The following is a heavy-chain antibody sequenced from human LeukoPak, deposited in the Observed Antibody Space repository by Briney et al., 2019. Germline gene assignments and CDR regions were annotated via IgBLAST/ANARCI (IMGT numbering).Heavy chain of an antibody. Sequence: PGGSLRLSCAASGFTFSSYGMHWVRQAPGKGLDWVAFIHHDGSNKYYADSVRGRFTISRDNSKNTLYLQMNSLRAEDTAVYYCAGIAAADTLDYWGQGTLVTVSS. CDR3: AGIAAADTLDY. CDR1: GFTFSSYG. D-gene: IGHD6-13*01. J-gene: IGHJ4*02. CDR2: IHHDGSNK. V-gene: IGHV3-30*02.